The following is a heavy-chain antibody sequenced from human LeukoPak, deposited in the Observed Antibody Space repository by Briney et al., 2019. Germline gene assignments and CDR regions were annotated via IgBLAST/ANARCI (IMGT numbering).Heavy chain of an antibody. CDR1: GFTFNSYS. CDR2: ISSSSRYT. V-gene: IGHV3-21*01. Sequence: PGGSLRLSCAASGFTFNSYSMNWVRQVPGKGLEWVSSISSSSRYTYYADSVKGRFTISRDDAKTSLYLQMNSLRAEDTAVYYCARDLSSSSTAYFQHWGQGTLVTVSS. CDR3: ARDLSSSSTAYFQH. J-gene: IGHJ1*01. D-gene: IGHD6-6*01.